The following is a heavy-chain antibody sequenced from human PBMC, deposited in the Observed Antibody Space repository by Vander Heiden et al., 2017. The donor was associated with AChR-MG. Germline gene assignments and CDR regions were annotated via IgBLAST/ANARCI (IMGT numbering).Heavy chain of an antibody. CDR3: ARGGNRGDAFDI. D-gene: IGHD1-1*01. V-gene: IGHV3-53*01. J-gene: IGHJ3*02. CDR2: IYSGGRT. Sequence: VQLVEPGAGLIQPGGSLRLSCPASELSVSRNSIRRLRQAPGKGLEWVSLIYSGGRTDYADSVKGRFTISRDNSKNTLYLQMNSLRAEDTAVYYCARGGNRGDAFDIWGQGTMVTVSS. CDR1: ELSVSRNS.